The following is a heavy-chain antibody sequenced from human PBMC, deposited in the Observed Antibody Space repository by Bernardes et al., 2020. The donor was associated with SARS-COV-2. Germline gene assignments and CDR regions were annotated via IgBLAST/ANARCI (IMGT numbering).Heavy chain of an antibody. J-gene: IGHJ6*03. CDR3: AANSCSSTSCYTGYYYYMDV. V-gene: IGHV1-58*02. CDR1: GFTFTSSA. D-gene: IGHD2-2*02. CDR2: IVVGSGNT. Sequence: SVKVSCKASGFTFTSSAMQWVRQARGQRLEWIGWIVVGSGNTNYAQKFQERVTITRDMSTSTAYMELSSLRSEDTAVYYCAANSCSSTSCYTGYYYYMDVWGKGTTVTVSS.